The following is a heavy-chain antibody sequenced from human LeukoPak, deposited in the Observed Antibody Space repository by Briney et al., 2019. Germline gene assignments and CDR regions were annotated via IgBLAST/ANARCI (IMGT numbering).Heavy chain of an antibody. CDR1: GGSISSGGHY. Sequence: SETLSLTCTVSGGSISSGGHYWRWIRQYPGKGLEWIGHIYYSGHIYYSGNTYYNPSLKSRVIISVDTSNNQFSLKVSSVTAADTAVYYCARDMGLYFYDTSGPDAFDIWGQGTMVIVSS. D-gene: IGHD3-22*01. CDR3: ARDMGLYFYDTSGPDAFDI. CDR2: IYYSGHIYYSGNT. V-gene: IGHV4-31*03. J-gene: IGHJ3*02.